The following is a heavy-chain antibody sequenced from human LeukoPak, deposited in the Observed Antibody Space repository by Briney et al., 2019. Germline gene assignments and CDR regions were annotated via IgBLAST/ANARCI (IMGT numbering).Heavy chain of an antibody. CDR2: MNPNSGNT. CDR1: GYTFTSYD. Sequence: GASVKVSCKASGYTFTSYDINWVRQATGQGLEWMGWMNPNSGNTGYAQKFQGRVTMTRNTSISTAYMELSSLRSEDTAVYYCARVGYSSGRPFYYYYGMDVWGQGTTVTVSS. D-gene: IGHD6-19*01. CDR3: ARVGYSSGRPFYYYYGMDV. J-gene: IGHJ6*02. V-gene: IGHV1-8*01.